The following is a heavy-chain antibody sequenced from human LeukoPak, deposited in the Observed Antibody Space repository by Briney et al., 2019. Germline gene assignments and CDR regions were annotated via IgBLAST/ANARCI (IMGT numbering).Heavy chain of an antibody. CDR3: ARVNYYDSRGYYHAFDI. J-gene: IGHJ3*02. V-gene: IGHV4-61*01. CDR1: GGSIRSSYYY. CDR2: IYNSGST. D-gene: IGHD3-22*01. Sequence: PSETLSLTCTVSGGSIRSSYYYWSWIRQPPGKGLEWIGYIYNSGSTNYNSSLKSRVTISVDTSKNQFSLKLSSVTAADTAVYYCARVNYYDSRGYYHAFDIWGQGTMVTVSS.